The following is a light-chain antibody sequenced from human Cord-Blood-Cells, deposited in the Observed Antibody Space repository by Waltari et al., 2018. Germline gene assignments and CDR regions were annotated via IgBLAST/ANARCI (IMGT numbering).Light chain of an antibody. CDR2: GAS. CDR1: QSVSSN. CDR3: QQYNNWPPYT. J-gene: IGKJ2*01. Sequence: EIVMTQSPATLSVSPRERATLSCRASQSVSSNLAWYQQKTGQAPRLLIYGASTRATGIPARFSGSGSGTEFTLTISSLQSEDFAVYYCQQYNNWPPYTFGQGTKLEIK. V-gene: IGKV3-15*01.